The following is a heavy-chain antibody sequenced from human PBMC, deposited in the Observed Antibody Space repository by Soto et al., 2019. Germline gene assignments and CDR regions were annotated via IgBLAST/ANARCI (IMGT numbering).Heavy chain of an antibody. CDR3: ARGSGSYLLPGAEYFQH. D-gene: IGHD1-26*01. J-gene: IGHJ1*01. V-gene: IGHV1-18*01. CDR2: ISAYNGNT. CDR1: GYTFTSYG. Sequence: AASVKVSCKASGYTFTSYGISWGRQAPGQGLEWMGWISAYNGNTNYAQKLQGRVTMTTDTSTSTAYMELRSLRSDDTAVYYCARGSGSYLLPGAEYFQHWGQGTLVTVSS.